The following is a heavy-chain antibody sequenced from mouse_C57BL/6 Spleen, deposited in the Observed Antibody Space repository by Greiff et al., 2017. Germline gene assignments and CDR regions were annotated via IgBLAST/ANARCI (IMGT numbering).Heavy chain of an antibody. D-gene: IGHD2-3*01. Sequence: VQLQQSGPELVKPGASVKISCKASGYSFTGYYMNWVKQSPEKSLEWIGEINPSTGGTTYNQKFKAKATLTVDKSSSTAYMQLKSLTSEDSAVYYCARKWLLPYYYAMDYWGQGTSVTVSS. J-gene: IGHJ4*01. CDR2: INPSTGGT. CDR1: GYSFTGYY. CDR3: ARKWLLPYYYAMDY. V-gene: IGHV1-42*01.